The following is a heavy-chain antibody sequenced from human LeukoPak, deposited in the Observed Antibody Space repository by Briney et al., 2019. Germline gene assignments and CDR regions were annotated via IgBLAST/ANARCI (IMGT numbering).Heavy chain of an antibody. D-gene: IGHD2-15*01. CDR3: ARVAHGDAFDI. Sequence: PSETLSLTCTVSGGSITGYYWSWIRQPPGKGLEWIGYIYYSGSTNYNPSLKSRVTISVDTSKNQFSLKLSSVTAADTAVYYCARVAHGDAFDIRGQGTMVTVSS. V-gene: IGHV4-59*01. J-gene: IGHJ3*02. CDR1: GGSITGYY. CDR2: IYYSGST.